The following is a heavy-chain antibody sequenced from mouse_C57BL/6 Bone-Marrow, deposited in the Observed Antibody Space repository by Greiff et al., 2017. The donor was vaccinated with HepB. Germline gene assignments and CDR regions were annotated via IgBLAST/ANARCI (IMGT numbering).Heavy chain of an antibody. CDR1: GFTFNTYA. CDR2: IRSKSSNYAT. CDR3: VRDYYGTSTRDYAMDY. Sequence: EVKVVESGGGLVQPKGSLKLSCAASGFTFNTYAMHWVRQAPGKGLEWVARIRSKSSNYATYYADSVKDRFTISRDDSQSMLYLQMNNLKTEDTAMYYCVRDYYGTSTRDYAMDYWGQGTSVTVSS. J-gene: IGHJ4*01. V-gene: IGHV10-3*01. D-gene: IGHD1-1*01.